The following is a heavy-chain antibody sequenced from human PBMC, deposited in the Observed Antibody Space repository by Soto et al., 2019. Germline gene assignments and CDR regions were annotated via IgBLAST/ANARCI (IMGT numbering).Heavy chain of an antibody. J-gene: IGHJ4*02. CDR3: AKDRVGLYCSSTSCPLGY. CDR1: GFTFSSYA. CDR2: ISGSGGST. Sequence: PGGSLRLSCAASGFTFSSYAMSWVRQAPGKGLEWVSAISGSGGSTYYADSVKGRFTISRDNSKNTLYLQMNSLRAEDTAVYYCAKDRVGLYCSSTSCPLGYWGQGTLVTVSS. D-gene: IGHD2-2*01. V-gene: IGHV3-23*01.